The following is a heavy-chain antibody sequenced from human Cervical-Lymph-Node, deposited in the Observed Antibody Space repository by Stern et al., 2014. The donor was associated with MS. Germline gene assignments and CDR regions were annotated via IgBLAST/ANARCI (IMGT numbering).Heavy chain of an antibody. CDR3: AKISNYYYYYGMDV. D-gene: IGHD3-3*01. V-gene: IGHV1-69*01. Sequence: VQLVESGAEVKKPGSSVKVSCKASGGTFISYGISWVRQAPGQGLEWMGGIIPIFYTANYEQKFQGRLTITADESTSTAYMELSSLRSEDTAVYYCAKISNYYYYYGMDVWGQGTTVTVSS. CDR2: IIPIFYTA. CDR1: GGTFISYG. J-gene: IGHJ6*02.